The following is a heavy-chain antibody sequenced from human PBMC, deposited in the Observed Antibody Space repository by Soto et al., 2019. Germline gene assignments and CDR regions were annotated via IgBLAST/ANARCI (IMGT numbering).Heavy chain of an antibody. CDR3: ARGPDTAMVMGYYYYGMDL. J-gene: IGHJ6*02. Sequence: PSETRCLPCTVAGGSISSYYWSWIRQPPGKGLELIGYIYYSGSTNYNPSLKSRVTLSVDTSKNQFSLNLSSVTAAETAVYYCARGPDTAMVMGYYYYGMDLWGQGTRVT. CDR1: GGSISSYY. V-gene: IGHV4-59*01. CDR2: IYYSGST. D-gene: IGHD5-18*01.